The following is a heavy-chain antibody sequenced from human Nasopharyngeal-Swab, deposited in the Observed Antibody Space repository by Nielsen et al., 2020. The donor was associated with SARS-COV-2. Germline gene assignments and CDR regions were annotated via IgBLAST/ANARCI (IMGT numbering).Heavy chain of an antibody. Sequence: SETLSLTCAVYGGSFSGYYWSWIRQPPGKGLEWIGEINHSGSTNYNPSLKSRVTISVDTSKNQFSLKLSSVTAADTAVYYCASLGITVVREVSGMDVWGQGITVTVSS. CDR2: INHSGST. CDR3: ASLGITVVREVSGMDV. D-gene: IGHD3-10*01. V-gene: IGHV4-34*01. CDR1: GGSFSGYY. J-gene: IGHJ6*02.